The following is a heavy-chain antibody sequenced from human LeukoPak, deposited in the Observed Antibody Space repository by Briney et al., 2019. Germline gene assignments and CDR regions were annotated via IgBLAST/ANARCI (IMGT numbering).Heavy chain of an antibody. D-gene: IGHD2-2*01. CDR2: INPSGGST. V-gene: IGHV1-46*01. CDR3: ARDPRGKDIVVVPAAPGMDY. Sequence: ASVKVSCKASGCTFTSYYMHWVRQAPGQGLEWMGIINPSGGSTSYAQKFQGRVTMTRDTSTSTVYMELSSLRSEDTAVYYCARDPRGKDIVVVPAAPGMDYWGQGTLVTVSS. J-gene: IGHJ4*02. CDR1: GCTFTSYY.